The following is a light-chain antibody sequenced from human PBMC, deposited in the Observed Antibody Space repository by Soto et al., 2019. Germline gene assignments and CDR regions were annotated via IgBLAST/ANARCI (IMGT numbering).Light chain of an antibody. J-gene: IGKJ4*01. Sequence: EILLTQSPGTLSLSPGERATLSCRASQSVSSSYLAWYQQKPGQAPGLLIYGASSRATGIPDRFSGSGSGKDFTLTISRLEPEDFAVYYCQQYGSSPPLTFGGGTKVEIK. CDR3: QQYGSSPPLT. CDR2: GAS. V-gene: IGKV3-20*01. CDR1: QSVSSSY.